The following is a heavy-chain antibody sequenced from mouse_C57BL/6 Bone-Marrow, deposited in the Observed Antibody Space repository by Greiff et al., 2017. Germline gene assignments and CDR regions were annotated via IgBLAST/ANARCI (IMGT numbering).Heavy chain of an antibody. V-gene: IGHV14-4*01. J-gene: IGHJ3*01. CDR3: TTPIYYDYDDVFAY. D-gene: IGHD2-4*01. Sequence: EVQLQQSGAELVRPGASVKLSCTASGFNIKDDYMHWVKQRPEQGLEWIGWIDPENGDTEYASKFQGKATITADTSSNTAYLQLSSLTSEDTSVYYCTTPIYYDYDDVFAYWGQGTLVTVSA. CDR1: GFNIKDDY. CDR2: IDPENGDT.